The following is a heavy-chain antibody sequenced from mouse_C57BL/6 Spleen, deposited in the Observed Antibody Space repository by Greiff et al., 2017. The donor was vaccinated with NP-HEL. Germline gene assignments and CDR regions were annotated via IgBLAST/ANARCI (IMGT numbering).Heavy chain of an antibody. CDR2: IDPEDGDT. D-gene: IGHD1-1*01. CDR1: GFNIKDYY. CDR3: TLYHYGSRDFDY. Sequence: VQLQQSGAELVRPGASVKLSCTASGFNIKDYYMHWVKQRPEQGLEWIGRIDPEDGDTEYAPKFQGKATMTADTSSNTAYLQLSSLTSEDTAVYYCTLYHYGSRDFDYWGQGTTLTVSA. J-gene: IGHJ2*01. V-gene: IGHV14-1*01.